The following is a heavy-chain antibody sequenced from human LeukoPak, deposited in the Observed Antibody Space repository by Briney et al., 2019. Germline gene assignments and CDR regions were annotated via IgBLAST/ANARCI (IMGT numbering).Heavy chain of an antibody. CDR1: GGSFSGYY. CDR2: INHSGST. J-gene: IGHJ4*02. V-gene: IGHV4-34*01. Sequence: PSETLSLTCAVYGGSFSGYYWSWIRQPPGKGLEWIGEINHSGSTNYNPSLKSRVTISVDTSKNQFSLKLSSVTAADTAVYYCARAAGQQLVPRGAYLDYWGQGTLVTVSS. CDR3: ARAAGQQLVPRGAYLDY. D-gene: IGHD6-13*01.